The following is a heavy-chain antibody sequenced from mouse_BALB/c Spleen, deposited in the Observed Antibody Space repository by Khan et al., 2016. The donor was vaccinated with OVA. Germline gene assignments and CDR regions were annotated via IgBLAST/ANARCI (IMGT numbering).Heavy chain of an antibody. CDR2: ISYSSNT. CDR1: GYSITSDYA. D-gene: IGHD1-1*01. Sequence: EVELVESGPGLVKPSQSLSLTCTVTGYSITSDYAWNWIRQFPGNKLEWMGFISYSSNTNYNPSLKSRISITRDTSKNQFFLQLNSVTTEDTARYYCARVYGGDFDYWGQGTTLTVSS. V-gene: IGHV3-2*02. CDR3: ARVYGGDFDY. J-gene: IGHJ2*01.